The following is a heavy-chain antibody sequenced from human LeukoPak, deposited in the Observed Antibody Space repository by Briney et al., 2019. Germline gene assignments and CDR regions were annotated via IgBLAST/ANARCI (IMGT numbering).Heavy chain of an antibody. Sequence: GGSLRLSCAASGFTVSSNYMSWVRQAPGKGLEWVSVIYSGCSTYYADSVKGRFTISRDNSKNTLYLQMNSLRAEDTAVYYCARDAYYYDSSGYYVGPTFDYWGQGTLVTVSS. J-gene: IGHJ4*02. CDR2: IYSGCST. CDR3: ARDAYYYDSSGYYVGPTFDY. D-gene: IGHD3-22*01. CDR1: GFTVSSNY. V-gene: IGHV3-66*02.